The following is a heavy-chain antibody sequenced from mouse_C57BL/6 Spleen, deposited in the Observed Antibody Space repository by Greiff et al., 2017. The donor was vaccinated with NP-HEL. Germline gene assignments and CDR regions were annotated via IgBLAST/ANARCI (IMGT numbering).Heavy chain of an antibody. J-gene: IGHJ4*01. CDR1: GYSITSGYY. V-gene: IGHV3-6*01. CDR2: ISYDGSN. D-gene: IGHD1-1*01. Sequence: VQLKESGPGLVKPSQSLSLTCSVTGYSITSGYYWNWIRQFPGNKLEWMGYISYDGSNNYNPSLKNRISITRDTSKNQFFLKLNSVTTEDTATYYCARDRYYYGSSYYYAMDYWGQGTSVTVSS. CDR3: ARDRYYYGSSYYYAMDY.